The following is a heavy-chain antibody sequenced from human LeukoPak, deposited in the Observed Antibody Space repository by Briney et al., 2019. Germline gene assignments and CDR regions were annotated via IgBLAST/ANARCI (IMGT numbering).Heavy chain of an antibody. D-gene: IGHD3-9*01. CDR3: AKGGSYFDWLPLG. CDR2: ISGSGGST. Sequence: GGSLRLSCAASGFTFSSYAMSWVRQAPEKGLEWVSAISGSGGSTYYPDSVKGRFTISRDNSKNTLYLQMNSLRAEDTAVYYCAKGGSYFDWLPLGWGQGTLVTVSS. V-gene: IGHV3-23*01. J-gene: IGHJ4*02. CDR1: GFTFSSYA.